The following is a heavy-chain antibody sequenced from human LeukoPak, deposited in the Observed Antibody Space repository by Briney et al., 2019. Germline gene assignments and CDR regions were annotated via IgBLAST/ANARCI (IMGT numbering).Heavy chain of an antibody. CDR3: ARDKDYYDSSGDFDY. CDR2: ISYDGSNK. V-gene: IGHV3-30-3*01. D-gene: IGHD3-22*01. CDR1: GFTFSSYA. J-gene: IGHJ4*02. Sequence: PGGSLRLSCAVSGFTFSSYAMHWVRQAPGKGLEWVAVISYDGSNKYYADSVKGRFTISRDNSKNTLYLQMNSLRAEDTAVYYCARDKDYYDSSGDFDYWGQGTLVTVSS.